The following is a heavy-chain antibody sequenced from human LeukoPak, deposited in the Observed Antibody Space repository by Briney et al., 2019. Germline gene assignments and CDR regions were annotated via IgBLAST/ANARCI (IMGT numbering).Heavy chain of an antibody. CDR2: INHSGST. Sequence: SETLSLTCAVYGGSFSGYYWSWIRQPPGKGLEWIGEINHSGSTNSNPSLKSRVTISVDTSKNQFSLKLSSVTATDTAVYYCARVSGRGYYGMDVWGQGTTVTVSS. V-gene: IGHV4-34*01. CDR3: ARVSGRGYYGMDV. J-gene: IGHJ6*02. CDR1: GGSFSGYY. D-gene: IGHD3-3*01.